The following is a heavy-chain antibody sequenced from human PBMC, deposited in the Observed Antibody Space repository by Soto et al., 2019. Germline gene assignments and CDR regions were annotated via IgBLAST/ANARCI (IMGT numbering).Heavy chain of an antibody. J-gene: IGHJ3*02. CDR1: GFTFSSYW. Sequence: GGSLRLSCEASGFTFSSYWMSWVRQAPGKGLEWVANINQHGSDKYYVDSVKGRFTISRDNAKNSVYLQMNSLRVEDTAVYYCATDSHFDIWGQGTMVTASS. V-gene: IGHV3-7*01. CDR3: ATDSHFDI. CDR2: INQHGSDK.